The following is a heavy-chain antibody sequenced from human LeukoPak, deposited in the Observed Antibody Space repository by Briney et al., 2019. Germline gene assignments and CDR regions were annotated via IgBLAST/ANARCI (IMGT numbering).Heavy chain of an antibody. V-gene: IGHV1-46*01. J-gene: IGHJ2*01. CDR2: INPCVGSA. CDR3: ARDRGKVVIATYWYFDL. Sequence: ASVKVSCTASGYTFTSNYMHWVRQAPGQGLEWMGIINPCVGSANSAQKFQGRVTMTRDTSTSTVYMELTSLRSEDTAVYYCARDRGKVVIATYWYFDLWGRGTLVTVSS. D-gene: IGHD3-22*01. CDR1: GYTFTSNY.